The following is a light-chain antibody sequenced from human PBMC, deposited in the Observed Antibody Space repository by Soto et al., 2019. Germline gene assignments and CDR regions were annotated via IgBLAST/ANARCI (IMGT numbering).Light chain of an antibody. CDR2: GAS. Sequence: EAVLTQSAATLSVSPGERATLSCRASQSVATNLAWYQQRPGQAPRLLIYGASKRAIGLPARFSGSGSGTEFTLTITSLQSEDFAVYYCQQYGSSPLTFGGGTKVDIK. CDR1: QSVATN. V-gene: IGKV3-15*01. J-gene: IGKJ4*01. CDR3: QQYGSSPLT.